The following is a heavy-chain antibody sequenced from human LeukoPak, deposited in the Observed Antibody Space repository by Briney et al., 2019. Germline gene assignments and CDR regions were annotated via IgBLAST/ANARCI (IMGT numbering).Heavy chain of an antibody. CDR1: GGSINNYY. J-gene: IGHJ4*02. D-gene: IGHD3-10*01. Sequence: SETLSLTCTVSGGSINNYYWSWIRQPAGKGLEWIGRIYSSGSTNYNSSLKSRVTKSVDTSKNQFSLQLSSVTAADTAVYYCAGGVHGSGIYGQFDHWGQGTLVTVSS. V-gene: IGHV4-4*07. CDR2: IYSSGST. CDR3: AGGVHGSGIYGQFDH.